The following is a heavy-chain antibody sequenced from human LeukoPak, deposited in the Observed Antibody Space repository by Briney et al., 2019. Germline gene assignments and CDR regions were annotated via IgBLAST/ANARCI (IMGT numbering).Heavy chain of an antibody. D-gene: IGHD3-10*01. V-gene: IGHV3-9*01. J-gene: IGHJ5*02. CDR1: GFTFDDYA. CDR3: AKAYGSGSYYENWFDP. Sequence: PGGSLRLSCAASGFTFDDYAMHWVRQAPGKGLEWVSGISWNSGSIGYADSVKGRFTISRDNAKNSLYLQMNSLRAEDTALYYCAKAYGSGSYYENWFDPWGQGTLVTVSS. CDR2: ISWNSGSI.